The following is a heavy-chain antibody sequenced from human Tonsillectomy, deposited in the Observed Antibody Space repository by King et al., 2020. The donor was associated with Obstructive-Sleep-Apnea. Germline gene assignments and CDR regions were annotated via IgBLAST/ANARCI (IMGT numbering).Heavy chain of an antibody. Sequence: VQLQESGPGLVKPSQTLSLTCTVSVGSITSGGYYWSWIRQHPEKGLEWIGYIYYSGSTYYNPSLKSRVTISVDTSKNQFSLKLSSVTAADTAVYYCARAMIRGQVFDSWGQGTLVTVSS. CDR2: IYYSGST. CDR1: VGSITSGGYY. J-gene: IGHJ4*02. CDR3: ARAMIRGQVFDS. V-gene: IGHV4-31*03. D-gene: IGHD3-10*01.